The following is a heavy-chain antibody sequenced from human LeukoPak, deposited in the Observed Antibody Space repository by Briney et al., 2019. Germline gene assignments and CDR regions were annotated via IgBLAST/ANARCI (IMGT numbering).Heavy chain of an antibody. CDR1: GFTFSRFS. J-gene: IGHJ3*02. CDR2: ISGSGGST. V-gene: IGHV3-23*01. D-gene: IGHD3-16*02. Sequence: GGSLRLSCAASGFTFSRFSMHWVRQVPGKGLEWVSAISGSGGSTYYADSVKGRFTISRDNSKNTLYLQMNSLGAEDTAVYYCALNGREVPSGAFDIWGQGTMVTVSS. CDR3: ALNGREVPSGAFDI.